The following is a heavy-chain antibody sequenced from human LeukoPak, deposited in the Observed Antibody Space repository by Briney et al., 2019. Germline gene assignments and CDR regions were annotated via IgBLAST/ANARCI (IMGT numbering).Heavy chain of an antibody. CDR3: ARGSDYYYYYYMYV. V-gene: IGHV1-69*06. CDR2: IIPIFGTA. CDR1: GSTFTSYY. Sequence: SVKVSCKASGSTFTSYYMHWVRQAPGQGLEWMGGIIPIFGTANYAQNFQGRVTITADKSTSTAYMELSSLRSEDTAVYYCARGSDYYYYYYMYVWGKGTTVTVSS. J-gene: IGHJ6*03.